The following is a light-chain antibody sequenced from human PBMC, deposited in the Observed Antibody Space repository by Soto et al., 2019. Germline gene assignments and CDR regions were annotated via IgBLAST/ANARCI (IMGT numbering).Light chain of an antibody. CDR2: END. CDR3: GTWDSSLTTFV. CDR1: SSNIGKYY. J-gene: IGLJ1*01. Sequence: QSVLTQPPSVSAAPGQKVTMSCSGSSSNIGKYYVSWHQQLPGTAPKLLICENDKRPSGIPDRSSGSKSGTSATLGITGLQTGDEADYYCGTWDSSLTTFVFGTGT. V-gene: IGLV1-51*02.